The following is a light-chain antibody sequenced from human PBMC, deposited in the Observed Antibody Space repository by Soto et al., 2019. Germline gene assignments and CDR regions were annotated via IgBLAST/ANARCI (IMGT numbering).Light chain of an antibody. CDR1: SRDVGGYNY. J-gene: IGLJ2*01. Sequence: QFALTQPASVCGSPGQSITISCTGTSRDVGGYNYVSWHQQDPGKAPKVIITEVSNRPSGVSNRFSGSKSGNTASLTISGLQAEDEADYYCSSYISSSTFVVFGGGTKLTV. V-gene: IGLV2-14*01. CDR3: SSYISSSTFVV. CDR2: EVS.